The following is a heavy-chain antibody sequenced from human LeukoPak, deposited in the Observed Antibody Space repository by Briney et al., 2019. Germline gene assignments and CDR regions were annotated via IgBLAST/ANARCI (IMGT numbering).Heavy chain of an antibody. CDR2: IIPILGIA. D-gene: IGHD3-10*01. Sequence: SVKVSCKASGGTFSSYAISWVRQAPGQGLEWMGRIIPILGIANYAQKFQGRVTITADKSTSTAYMELSSLRSEDTAVYYCARDSFGEYTFDYWGQGTLVTVSS. J-gene: IGHJ4*02. V-gene: IGHV1-69*04. CDR3: ARDSFGEYTFDY. CDR1: GGTFSSYA.